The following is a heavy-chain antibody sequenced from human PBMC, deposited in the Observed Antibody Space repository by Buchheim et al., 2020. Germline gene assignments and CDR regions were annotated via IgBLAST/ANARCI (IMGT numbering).Heavy chain of an antibody. D-gene: IGHD3-9*01. CDR2: INTNTGNP. CDR1: GYTFTSYA. J-gene: IGHJ3*02. Sequence: QVQLVQSGSELKKPGASVKVSCKASGYTFTSYAMNWVRQAPGQGLEWMGWINTNTGNPTYAQGFTGRFVFSLDTFVSPAYLQISSLKAEDTAVYYCARDSQIHPESYYDISQGAFDIWGQGT. V-gene: IGHV7-4-1*02. CDR3: ARDSQIHPESYYDISQGAFDI.